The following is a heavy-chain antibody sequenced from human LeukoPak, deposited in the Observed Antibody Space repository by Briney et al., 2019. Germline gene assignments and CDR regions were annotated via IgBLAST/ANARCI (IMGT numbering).Heavy chain of an antibody. V-gene: IGHV4-34*01. CDR2: INHSGST. CDR3: ARGSRFWSGYYHYYYYYYVDV. CDR1: GGSFSGYY. J-gene: IGHJ6*03. Sequence: SETLSLTCAVYGGSFSGYYWSWIRQPPGKGLEWIGEINHSGSTNYNPSLKSRVTISVDTSKNQFSLKLSSVTAADTAVYYCARGSRFWSGYYHYYYYYYVDVWGKGTTVTVSS. D-gene: IGHD3-3*01.